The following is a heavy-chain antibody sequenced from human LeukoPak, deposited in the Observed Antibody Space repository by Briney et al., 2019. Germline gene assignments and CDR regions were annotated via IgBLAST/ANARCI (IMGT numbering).Heavy chain of an antibody. CDR1: GFTVSSNS. J-gene: IGHJ3*02. D-gene: IGHD1-1*01. Sequence: PGGSLRLSCTVSGFTVSSNSMSWVRQAPGKGLEWVSFIYTTGNTHNSDSVKGRFTISRDSSKNTLYLQMNSLRAEDTAVYYCAKDVTRNSPYAFDIWGQGTMVTVSS. CDR3: AKDVTRNSPYAFDI. V-gene: IGHV3-53*01. CDR2: IYTTGNT.